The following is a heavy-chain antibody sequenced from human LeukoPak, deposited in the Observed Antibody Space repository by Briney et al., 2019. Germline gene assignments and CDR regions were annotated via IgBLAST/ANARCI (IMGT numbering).Heavy chain of an antibody. D-gene: IGHD3-3*01. J-gene: IGHJ4*02. Sequence: PSETLSLTCAVHGGSFSGYYWSWIRQPPGKGLGWIGEINHSGSTNYNPSLKSRVTISVDTSKNQFSLKLSSVTAADTAVYYCARGRLNDFWSGPYFDYWGQGTLVTVSS. CDR1: GGSFSGYY. CDR3: ARGRLNDFWSGPYFDY. CDR2: INHSGST. V-gene: IGHV4-34*01.